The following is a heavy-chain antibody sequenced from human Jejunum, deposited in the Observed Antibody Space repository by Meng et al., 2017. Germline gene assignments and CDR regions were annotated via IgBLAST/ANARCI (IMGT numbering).Heavy chain of an antibody. D-gene: IGHD2-15*01. CDR1: GGSLSGYY. Sequence: QVLLQQWAAGLLKPSEPLSLTCAVYGGSLSGYYWSWIRQAPEKGLEYIGDIHHSGTTTYMPSLRSRLTISLDTSKNQFSLNLNSVTAADTAIYYCVRRRSGASSLFDLWGPGTLVTVSS. CDR3: VRRRSGASSLFDL. CDR2: IHHSGTT. V-gene: IGHV4-34*01. J-gene: IGHJ5*02.